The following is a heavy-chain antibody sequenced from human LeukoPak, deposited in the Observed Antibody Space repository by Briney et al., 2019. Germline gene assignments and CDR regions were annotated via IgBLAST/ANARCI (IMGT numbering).Heavy chain of an antibody. CDR2: SRSSGSPI. J-gene: IGHJ6*02. Sequence: GGSLRLSCAASGFTFSSYEMNWVRQAPGKGLEWLSYSRSSGSPIYYANSVKGRFTISRDNGKNSLYLQMDDLRAEDTAVYYCASLYGGNLYSGLDVWGQGTTVTVSS. CDR1: GFTFSSYE. V-gene: IGHV3-48*03. CDR3: ASLYGGNLYSGLDV. D-gene: IGHD4-23*01.